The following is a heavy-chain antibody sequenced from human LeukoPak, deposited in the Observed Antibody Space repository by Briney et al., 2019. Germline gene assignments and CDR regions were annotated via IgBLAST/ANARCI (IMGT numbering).Heavy chain of an antibody. D-gene: IGHD1-26*01. V-gene: IGHV4-4*07. CDR3: ARDRVGATLVGRRENYYYMDV. CDR2: IYGSGST. Sequence: SETLSLTCTVSGGSISRYYWSWIRQPAGKGLQWIGRIYGSGSTTYNPSLKSRLTMSVDTSKNQFSLKLSSVTAADTAVYYCARDRVGATLVGRRENYYYMDVWGKGTTVTVSS. J-gene: IGHJ6*03. CDR1: GGSISRYY.